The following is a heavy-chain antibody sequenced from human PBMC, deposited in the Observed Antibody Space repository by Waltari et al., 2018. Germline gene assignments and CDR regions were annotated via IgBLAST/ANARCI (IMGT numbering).Heavy chain of an antibody. CDR1: GGSISSYY. Sequence: QVQLQESGPGLVKPSETLSLTCTVSGGSISSYYWSWIRQPPGKGLEWIGYIYYSGSTNYNPSLKSRVTISVDTSKNQFSLKLSSVTAADTAVYYCARDYSEGWFDPWGQGTLVTVSS. CDR3: ARDYSEGWFDP. CDR2: IYYSGST. V-gene: IGHV4-59*01. J-gene: IGHJ5*02. D-gene: IGHD2-15*01.